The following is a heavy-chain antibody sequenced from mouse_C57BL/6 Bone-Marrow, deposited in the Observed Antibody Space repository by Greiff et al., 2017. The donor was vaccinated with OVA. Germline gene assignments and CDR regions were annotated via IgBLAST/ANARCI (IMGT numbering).Heavy chain of an antibody. D-gene: IGHD4-1*01. CDR3: TRGTGTDYAMDY. Sequence: EVQLQQSGTVLARPGASVKMSCKTSGYTFTSYWMHWVKQRPGQGLEWIGAIYPGNSDTSYNQKFKGKAKLTAVTSASTAYMELSSLTNEDSAVYYCTRGTGTDYAMDYWGQGTSVTVSS. CDR2: IYPGNSDT. CDR1: GYTFTSYW. V-gene: IGHV1-5*01. J-gene: IGHJ4*01.